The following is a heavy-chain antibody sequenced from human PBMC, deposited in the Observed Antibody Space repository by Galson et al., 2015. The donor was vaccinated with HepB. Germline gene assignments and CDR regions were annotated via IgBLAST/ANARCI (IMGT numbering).Heavy chain of an antibody. Sequence: SLRLSCAASGFIFRTYSMSWVRQAPGKGLEWVSYVSSSSRYINYADSVTGRFAISRDNARNSLYLQMNSLRAEDTAVYYCVREGQQLVWGQGTLVTVSS. V-gene: IGHV3-21*01. CDR2: VSSSSRYI. CDR1: GFIFRTYS. CDR3: VREGQQLV. D-gene: IGHD6-13*01. J-gene: IGHJ4*02.